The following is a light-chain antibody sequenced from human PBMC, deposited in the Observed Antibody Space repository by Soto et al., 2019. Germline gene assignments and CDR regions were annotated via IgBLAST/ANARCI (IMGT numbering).Light chain of an antibody. CDR2: DAS. CDR3: QQRSNWPPVT. J-gene: IGKJ4*01. V-gene: IGKV3-11*01. CDR1: QSVSSY. Sequence: EIVLTQSPATLSLSPGERATLSCRACQSVSSYLAWYQQKPGQAPRLLIYDASNRATGIPARFSGSGSGTDFTLTISSLEPEDFAVYYCQQRSNWPPVTFGGGTKVEIK.